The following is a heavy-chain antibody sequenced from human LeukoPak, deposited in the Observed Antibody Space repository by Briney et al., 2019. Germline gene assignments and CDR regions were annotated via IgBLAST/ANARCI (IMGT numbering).Heavy chain of an antibody. J-gene: IGHJ3*02. CDR1: VFTFSSYA. Sequence: GGSLRLSCAASVFTFSSYAMSWVPQAPGKGLEWVSAISGSGGSTYYADSVKGRFTISRDNSKNTLYLQMNSLRAEDTAVYYCAKDPHDYGDYSDAFDIWGQGTMVTVSS. V-gene: IGHV3-23*01. CDR2: ISGSGGST. CDR3: AKDPHDYGDYSDAFDI. D-gene: IGHD4-17*01.